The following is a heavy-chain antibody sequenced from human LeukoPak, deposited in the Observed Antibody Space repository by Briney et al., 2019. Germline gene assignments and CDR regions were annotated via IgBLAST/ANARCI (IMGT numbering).Heavy chain of an antibody. CDR1: GGTFSSYA. CDR2: IIPIFGTA. D-gene: IGHD6-13*01. V-gene: IGHV1-69*05. Sequence: SVEVSCKASGGTFSSYAISWVRQAPGQGLEWMGGIIPIFGTANYAQKFQGRVTITTDESTSTAYMELSSLRSEDTAVYYCAISGSSPTYYFDYWGQGTLVTVSS. J-gene: IGHJ4*02. CDR3: AISGSSPTYYFDY.